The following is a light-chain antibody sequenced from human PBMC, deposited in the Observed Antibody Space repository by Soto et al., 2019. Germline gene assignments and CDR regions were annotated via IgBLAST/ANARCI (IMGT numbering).Light chain of an antibody. CDR3: QSYDSSLSGPSFV. J-gene: IGLJ1*01. V-gene: IGLV1-40*01. CDR2: GNT. Sequence: QSVPTQPPSVSGAPGQRVTISCTGSSSNIGAGYDVHWYQQLPGTAPKLLIYGNTNRPSGVPDRFSGSKSGTSASLAITGLQAEDEADYYCQSYDSSLSGPSFVFGTGTKVTVL. CDR1: SSNIGAGYD.